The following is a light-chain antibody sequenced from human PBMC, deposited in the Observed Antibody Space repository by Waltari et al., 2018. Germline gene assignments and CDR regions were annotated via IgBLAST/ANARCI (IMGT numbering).Light chain of an antibody. CDR2: DKN. CDR1: GLRSYY. V-gene: IGLV3-19*01. CDR3: HSRDASGVGGS. Sequence: SSELTQDPAVSVAMGQTVTIQCQGNGLRSYYASWYQQRPGQAPILIMYDKNNRPSGVPDRFSGSNSDNTASLTITGAQAEDEASYYCHSRDASGVGGSFGGGTKLTVL. J-gene: IGLJ2*01.